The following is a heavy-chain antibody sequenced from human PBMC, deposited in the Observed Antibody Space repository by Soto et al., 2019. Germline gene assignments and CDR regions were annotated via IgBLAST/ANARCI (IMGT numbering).Heavy chain of an antibody. D-gene: IGHD3-10*01. CDR2: IYSTGTT. J-gene: IGHJ4*02. Sequence: EVQLVESGGGLIQPGGSLKLSCAASGFTVGNNYMSWVRQAPGKGLEWVSHIYSTGTTKYADSVKGRFTVSRDNAKNTLYLQMKSLRAEDTAVYYCAKDGRGSGSHYNSFGYWGQGTLVNVSS. CDR1: GFTVGNNY. V-gene: IGHV3-53*01. CDR3: AKDGRGSGSHYNSFGY.